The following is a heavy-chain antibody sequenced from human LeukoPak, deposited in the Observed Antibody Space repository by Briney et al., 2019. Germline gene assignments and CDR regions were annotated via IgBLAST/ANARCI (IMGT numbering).Heavy chain of an antibody. J-gene: IGHJ5*02. V-gene: IGHV3-7*01. D-gene: IGHD6-19*01. CDR3: ARERGIAVAGTTPNWFDP. CDR1: GFTFSSYW. CDR2: IKQDESER. Sequence: PGGSLRLSCAASGFTFSSYWMTWVRQAPGKGLEWVANIKQDESERYYVDSVKGRFTISRDNAKNSLYLQMNSLRAEDTAVYYCARERGIAVAGTTPNWFDPWGQGTLVTVSS.